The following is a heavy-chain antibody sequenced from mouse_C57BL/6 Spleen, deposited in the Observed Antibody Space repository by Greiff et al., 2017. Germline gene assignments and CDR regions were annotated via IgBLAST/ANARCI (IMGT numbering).Heavy chain of an antibody. CDR1: GFTFSSYA. Sequence: EVKLMESGEGLVKPGGSLKLSCAASGFTFSSYAMSWVRQTPEKRLEWVAYISSGGDYIYYADTVKGRFTISRDNARNTLYLQMSSLKSEDTAMYYCTREDRRAWFAYWGQGTLVTVSA. CDR3: TREDRRAWFAY. CDR2: ISSGGDYI. V-gene: IGHV5-9-1*02. J-gene: IGHJ3*01.